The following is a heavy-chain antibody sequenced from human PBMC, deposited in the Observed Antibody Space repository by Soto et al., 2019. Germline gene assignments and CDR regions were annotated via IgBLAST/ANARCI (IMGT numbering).Heavy chain of an antibody. J-gene: IGHJ6*02. V-gene: IGHV4-39*01. CDR1: GGSISSSSYY. Sequence: PSETLSLTCTVSGGSISSSSYYWGWIRQPPGKGLEWIGSIYYSGSTFYNPSLKSRVTISVDTSKNQFSLKLSSVTAADTAVYYCARISTWIAAAGTSYYYGMDVWGQGTTVTVSS. CDR2: IYYSGST. D-gene: IGHD6-13*01. CDR3: ARISTWIAAAGTSYYYGMDV.